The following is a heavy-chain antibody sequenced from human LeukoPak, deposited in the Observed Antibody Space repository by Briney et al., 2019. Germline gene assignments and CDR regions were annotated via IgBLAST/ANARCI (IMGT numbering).Heavy chain of an antibody. CDR1: GGSFRGYY. CDR3: ARGFSHRNFDWLFY. D-gene: IGHD3-9*01. CDR2: INDSGST. Sequence: PSETLSLTCAVYGGSFRGYYWSWIRQPPGKGLEWIGEINDSGSTHYNTSLNSRVTISVDTSKNQVYLKLSSVTAADTAIYYCARGFSHRNFDWLFYWGKGTLVPVSS. J-gene: IGHJ4*02. V-gene: IGHV4-34*01.